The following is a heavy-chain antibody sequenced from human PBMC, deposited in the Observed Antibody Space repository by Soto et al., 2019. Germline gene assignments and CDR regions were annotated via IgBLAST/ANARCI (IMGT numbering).Heavy chain of an antibody. CDR3: ARDLYSSGWYGAFDI. D-gene: IGHD6-19*01. V-gene: IGHV3-48*01. Sequence: EVQLVESGGGLVQPGGSLRLSCAASGFTFSSYSMNWVRQAPGKGLEWVSYISSGSTTIYYADSVKGRFTISRDTAKNSLYLQMNSLRAVDTAVYYCARDLYSSGWYGAFDIWGQGTMVTVSS. J-gene: IGHJ3*02. CDR1: GFTFSSYS. CDR2: ISSGSTTI.